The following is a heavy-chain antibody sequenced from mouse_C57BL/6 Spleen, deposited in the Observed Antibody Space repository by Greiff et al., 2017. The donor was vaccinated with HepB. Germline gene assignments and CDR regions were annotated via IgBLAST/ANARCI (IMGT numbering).Heavy chain of an antibody. CDR2: IDPSDSYT. D-gene: IGHD2-5*01. CDR1: GYTFTSYW. J-gene: IGHJ2*01. CDR3: ARRAYYSNYADD. Sequence: QVQLQQPGAELVMPGASVKLSCKASGYTFTSYWMHWVKQRPGQGLEWIGEIDPSDSYTNYNQKFKGKSTLTVDKSSSTAYMQLSSLTSEDSAVYYCARRAYYSNYADDWGKGTTLTVSS. V-gene: IGHV1-69*01.